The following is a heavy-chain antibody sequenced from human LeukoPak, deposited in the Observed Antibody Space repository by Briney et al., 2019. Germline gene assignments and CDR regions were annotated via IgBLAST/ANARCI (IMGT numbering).Heavy chain of an antibody. J-gene: IGHJ4*02. Sequence: ASVKVSCKASGYTFTSYGISWVRQAPGQGLEWMGWISAYNGNTNYAQKLQGRVTITADESTSTAYMELSSLRSENTAVYYCASSVRDYYDSSGSFDYWGQGTLVTVSS. V-gene: IGHV1-18*01. D-gene: IGHD3-22*01. CDR2: ISAYNGNT. CDR3: ASSVRDYYDSSGSFDY. CDR1: GYTFTSYG.